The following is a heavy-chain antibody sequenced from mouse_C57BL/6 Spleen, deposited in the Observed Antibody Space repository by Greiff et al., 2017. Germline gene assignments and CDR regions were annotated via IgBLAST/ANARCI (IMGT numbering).Heavy chain of an antibody. J-gene: IGHJ2*01. D-gene: IGHD2-3*01. CDR2: INPNNGGT. CDR1: GYTFTDYN. CDR3: ARIGAPGGYYYFDY. V-gene: IGHV1-22*01. Sequence: VQLQQSGPELVKPGASVKMSCKASGYTFTDYNMHWVKQSHGKSLEWIGYINPNNGGTSYNQKFKGKATLTVNKSSSTAYMELRSLTSEDSAVYYCARIGAPGGYYYFDYWGQGTTLTVSS.